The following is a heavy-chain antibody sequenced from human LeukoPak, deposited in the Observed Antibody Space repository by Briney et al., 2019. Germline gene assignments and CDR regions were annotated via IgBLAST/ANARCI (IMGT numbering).Heavy chain of an antibody. CDR1: GFTFSSYA. D-gene: IGHD3-10*01. Sequence: GGSLRLSCAASGFTFSSYAMSWVRQAPGKGLEWVSAISGSGGSTYYADSVKGRFTMFRDNAKNSLYLQMNSLRAEDTAVYYCARDRVKIDYWGQGTLVTVSS. CDR2: ISGSGGST. V-gene: IGHV3-23*01. J-gene: IGHJ4*02. CDR3: ARDRVKIDY.